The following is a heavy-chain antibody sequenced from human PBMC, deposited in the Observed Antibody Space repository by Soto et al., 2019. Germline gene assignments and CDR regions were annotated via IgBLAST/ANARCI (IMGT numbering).Heavy chain of an antibody. V-gene: IGHV3-30*03. Sequence: GGSLRLSCAASGFTFSSYGMHWVRQAPGKGLEWVAVISYDGSNKYYADSVKGRFTISRDNSKNTLYLQMNSLRAEDTAVYYCATQTYYYDSTAFDIWGQGTMVTVSS. J-gene: IGHJ3*02. CDR3: ATQTYYYDSTAFDI. CDR1: GFTFSSYG. D-gene: IGHD3-22*01. CDR2: ISYDGSNK.